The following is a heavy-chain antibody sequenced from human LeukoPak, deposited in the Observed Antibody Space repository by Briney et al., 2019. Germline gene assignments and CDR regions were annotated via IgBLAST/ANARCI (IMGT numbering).Heavy chain of an antibody. D-gene: IGHD5-12*01. CDR2: ISYDGSNK. J-gene: IGHJ4*02. CDR1: GFTFSSYA. CDR3: ARVATMDFDY. V-gene: IGHV3-30-3*01. Sequence: PGRSLRLSCAASGFTFSSYAMHWVRQAPGKGLEWVAVISYDGSNKYYADSVKGRFTISRDNSKNTLYLQMNSLRAEDTAVCYCARVATMDFDYWGQGTLVTVSS.